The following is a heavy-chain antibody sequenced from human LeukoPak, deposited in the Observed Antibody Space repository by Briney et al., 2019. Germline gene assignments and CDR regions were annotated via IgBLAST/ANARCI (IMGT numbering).Heavy chain of an antibody. D-gene: IGHD5-24*01. CDR1: GGSISSYY. Sequence: SETLSLTCTVSGGSISSYYWSWIRQPPGKGLEWIGYIYYSGSTNYNPSLKSRVTISVDTSKNQFSLKLSSVTAADTAVYYCASRGSREDAFDIWGQGTMVTVSS. CDR3: ASRGSREDAFDI. J-gene: IGHJ3*02. V-gene: IGHV4-59*01. CDR2: IYYSGST.